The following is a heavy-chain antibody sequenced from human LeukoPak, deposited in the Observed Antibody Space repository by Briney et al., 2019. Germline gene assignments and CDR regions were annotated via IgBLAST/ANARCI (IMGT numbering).Heavy chain of an antibody. CDR2: ISDSGGST. V-gene: IGHV3-64D*09. Sequence: TGGSLRLSCSASGFPFSSYAMHWVRQAPGKGLEYVSAISDSGGSTYYADSVKGRFTISRDNSKNTLYLQMSSLRPEDTAVYYCVKERRDYDILTGFYYYAMDVWGQGTTVTVSS. CDR3: VKERRDYDILTGFYYYAMDV. D-gene: IGHD3-9*01. CDR1: GFPFSSYA. J-gene: IGHJ6*02.